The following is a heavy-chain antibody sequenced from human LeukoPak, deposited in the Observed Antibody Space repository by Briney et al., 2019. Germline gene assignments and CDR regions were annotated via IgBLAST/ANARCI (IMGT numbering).Heavy chain of an antibody. CDR3: ARERRVEVSARQTVAFDM. Sequence: PSETLSLTCTVSGGSISSSAYWGWIRQPPGKSLEWIGEINYTGRTHYNPSLTSRVTISIDMSERQFSLRLTSVTAADTAVYYCARERRVEVSARQTVAFDMWAQGTMVIVSS. CDR2: INYTGRT. CDR1: GGSISSSAY. V-gene: IGHV4-39*07. J-gene: IGHJ3*02. D-gene: IGHD5/OR15-5a*01.